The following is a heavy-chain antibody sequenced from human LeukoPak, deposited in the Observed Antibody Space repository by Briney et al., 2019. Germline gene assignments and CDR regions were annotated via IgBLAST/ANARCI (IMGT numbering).Heavy chain of an antibody. J-gene: IGHJ5*02. CDR3: AIFDFLFGEIDNWFDP. CDR2: IYPGDSDT. V-gene: IGHV5-51*01. Sequence: GESLKISCKGSGYSFTSYWIGWVRQMPGKGLEWMGVIYPGDSDTRYSPSFQGQVTISADKSISTAYLQWSSLKASDTAMYYCAIFDFLFGEIDNWFDPWGQGTLVTVSS. CDR1: GYSFTSYW. D-gene: IGHD3-3*01.